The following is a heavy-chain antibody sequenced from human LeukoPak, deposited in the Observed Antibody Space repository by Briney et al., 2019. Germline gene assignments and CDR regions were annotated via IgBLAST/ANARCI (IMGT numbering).Heavy chain of an antibody. CDR3: ATQGEDSSGRYGNWFDP. D-gene: IGHD6-19*01. Sequence: GGSLRLSCAASGFTFSSYGMHWVRQAPGKGLEWVAVIWYDGSNKYYADSVKGRFTISRDNSKNTLYLQMNSLRAEDTAVYYCATQGEDSSGRYGNWFDPWGQGTLVTVSS. CDR2: IWYDGSNK. V-gene: IGHV3-33*01. J-gene: IGHJ5*02. CDR1: GFTFSSYG.